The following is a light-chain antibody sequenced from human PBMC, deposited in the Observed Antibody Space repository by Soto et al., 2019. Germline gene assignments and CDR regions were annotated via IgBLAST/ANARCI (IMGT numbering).Light chain of an antibody. J-gene: IGLJ1*01. V-gene: IGLV2-8*01. Sequence: QSVLTQPPSASGSPGQSVTISCTGTSSDVGGYNYVSWYQHHPGKAPKLIIYEVSKRPSGVPDRFSGSKSGNTASLTVSGLRAEDEGDYFCSSYAGSNIHYVFGTGTRSPS. CDR1: SSDVGGYNY. CDR2: EVS. CDR3: SSYAGSNIHYV.